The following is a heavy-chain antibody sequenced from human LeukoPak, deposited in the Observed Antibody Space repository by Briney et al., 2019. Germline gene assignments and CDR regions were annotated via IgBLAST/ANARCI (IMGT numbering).Heavy chain of an antibody. CDR3: ARDAYAVADY. J-gene: IGHJ4*02. D-gene: IGHD4-17*01. CDR2: ITGGGDGT. Sequence: GGSLRFSCATSGFTFNNYAMTWVRQAPGKGQEWVSHITGGGDGTYYADSVKGRFTISRDNSKNTLYLQMNSLRAEDTAVYYCARDAYAVADYWGQGTLVTVSS. V-gene: IGHV3-23*01. CDR1: GFTFNNYA.